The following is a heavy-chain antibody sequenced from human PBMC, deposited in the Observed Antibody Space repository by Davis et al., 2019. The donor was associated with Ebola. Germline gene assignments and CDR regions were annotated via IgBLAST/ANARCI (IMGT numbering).Heavy chain of an antibody. D-gene: IGHD4-17*01. CDR3: ARDRLRRFDY. Sequence: MPSETLSLTCTVSGGSMSSYYWSWIRQPPGKGLEWIGEINHSGSTNYNPSLKSRVTISVDTSKNQFSLKLSSVTAADTAVYYCARDRLRRFDYWGQGTLVTVSS. CDR1: GGSMSSYY. V-gene: IGHV4-34*01. CDR2: INHSGST. J-gene: IGHJ4*02.